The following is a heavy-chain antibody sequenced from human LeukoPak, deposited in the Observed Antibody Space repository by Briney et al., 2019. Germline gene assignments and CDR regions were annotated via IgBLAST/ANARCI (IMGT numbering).Heavy chain of an antibody. J-gene: IGHJ4*02. CDR2: MYYGGTT. CDR1: GGSIGTDSYY. V-gene: IGHV4-39*02. CDR3: ATGKYSGYYGY. Sequence: SETLSLTCSVSGGSIGTDSYYGGWVRQPPGKGLEWIGSMYYGGTTYFNPSLKSRVTLSVDTSKNDFSLGLSSVTAADSAVYFCATGKYSGYYGYWGQGTLVTVSS. D-gene: IGHD5-12*01.